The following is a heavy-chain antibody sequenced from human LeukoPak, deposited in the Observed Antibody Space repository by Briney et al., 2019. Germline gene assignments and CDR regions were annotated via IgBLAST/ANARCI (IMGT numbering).Heavy chain of an antibody. Sequence: GESLKISCKGSGYSFTSYWIGWVRQMPGKGLDGMGIIYPGDSDTRYSPSFQGQVTSSADKSISPAYLRWSSLKASDTAMYYCASLHYNSDFWSGYYIDYWGQGTLVTVSS. CDR2: IYPGDSDT. CDR3: ASLHYNSDFWSGYYIDY. D-gene: IGHD3-3*01. J-gene: IGHJ4*02. V-gene: IGHV5-51*01. CDR1: GYSFTSYW.